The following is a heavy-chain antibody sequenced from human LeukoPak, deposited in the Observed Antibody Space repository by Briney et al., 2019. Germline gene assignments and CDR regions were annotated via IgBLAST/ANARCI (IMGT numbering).Heavy chain of an antibody. CDR2: ISSSGSTI. CDR3: AKHQLNYDILTGYSDY. Sequence: SGGSLRLSCAASGFTFSDYYMSWIRQAPGKGLEWVSYISSSGSTIYYADSVKGRFTISRDNSKNTLYLQMNSLRAEDTAVYYCAKHQLNYDILTGYSDYWGQGTLVTVSS. CDR1: GFTFSDYY. J-gene: IGHJ4*02. V-gene: IGHV3-11*01. D-gene: IGHD3-9*01.